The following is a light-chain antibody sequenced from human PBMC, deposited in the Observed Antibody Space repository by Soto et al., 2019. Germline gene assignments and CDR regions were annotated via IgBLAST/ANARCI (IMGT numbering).Light chain of an antibody. J-gene: IGLJ1*01. CDR1: SSNIGAHYD. CDR3: QSYDNSLSVYV. CDR2: GNS. Sequence: QSVLAQPPSVSGAPGQRVTISCTVSSSNIGAHYDVHWYQQLPGTAPKLLIYGNSNRPSGAPDRFSGSKSGTSASLAITGLQAEDEADYYCQSYDNSLSVYVFGTGTKVTVL. V-gene: IGLV1-40*01.